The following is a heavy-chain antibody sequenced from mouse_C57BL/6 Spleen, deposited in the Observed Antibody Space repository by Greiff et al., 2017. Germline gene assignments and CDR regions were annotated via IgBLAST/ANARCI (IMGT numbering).Heavy chain of an antibody. CDR3: AKQSLDGYAMDY. V-gene: IGHV2-9*01. D-gene: IGHD6-2*01. Sequence: VKLQESGPGLVAPSQSLSITCTVSGFSLTSYGVDWVRQPPGKGLEWLGVIWGGGSTNYNSALMSRLSISKDNSKSQVFLKMNSLPTDDTAMYYCAKQSLDGYAMDYWGQGTSVTVAS. CDR1: GFSLTSYG. CDR2: IWGGGST. J-gene: IGHJ4*01.